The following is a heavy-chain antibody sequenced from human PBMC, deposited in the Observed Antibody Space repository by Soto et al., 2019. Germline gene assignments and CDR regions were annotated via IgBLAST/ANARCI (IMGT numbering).Heavy chain of an antibody. CDR3: ARGYYPDY. D-gene: IGHD3-22*01. Sequence: QLQLQESGSGLVKPSQTLSLTCAVSGGSISSGGYSWSWIRQPPGKGLEWIGYIYHSGSTYYNPTIRRRVTTSVDSSKNQFPLKLCSVTAAATAGYYCARGYYPDYWGQGTLVPVSS. J-gene: IGHJ4*02. CDR1: GGSISSGGYS. CDR2: IYHSGST. V-gene: IGHV4-30-2*01.